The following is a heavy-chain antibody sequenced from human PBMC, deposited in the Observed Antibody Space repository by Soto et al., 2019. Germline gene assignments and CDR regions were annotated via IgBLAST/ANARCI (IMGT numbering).Heavy chain of an antibody. CDR2: IYYSGST. D-gene: IGHD3-10*01. CDR1: GGSVSSGSYY. Sequence: SETLSLTCPVSGGSVSSGSYYWSWIRQPPGKGLEWIGYIYYSGSTNYNPSLKSRVTISVDTSKNQFSLKLSSVTAADTAVYYCARGTLLLWFGELLSNWFDPWGQGTLVTVSS. V-gene: IGHV4-61*01. CDR3: ARGTLLLWFGELLSNWFDP. J-gene: IGHJ5*02.